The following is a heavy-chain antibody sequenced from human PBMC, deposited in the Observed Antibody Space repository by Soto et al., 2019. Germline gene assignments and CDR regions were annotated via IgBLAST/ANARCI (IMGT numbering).Heavy chain of an antibody. V-gene: IGHV1-69*13. D-gene: IGHD2-15*01. Sequence: ASVKVSCKASGGTFSSYAISWVRQAPGQGLEWMGGIIPIFGTANYAQKFQGRVTITADESTSTAYMELSSLRSEDTAVYYCARTPGGYYYYGMDVWGQGTTVTVSS. CDR1: GGTFSSYA. CDR3: ARTPGGYYYYGMDV. J-gene: IGHJ6*02. CDR2: IIPIFGTA.